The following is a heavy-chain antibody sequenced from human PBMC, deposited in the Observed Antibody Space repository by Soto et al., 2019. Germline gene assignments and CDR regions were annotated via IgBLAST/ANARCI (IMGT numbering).Heavy chain of an antibody. CDR3: ARGGVTNLYYYSGMDV. Sequence: PSETLSLTCAVYGGSFSGYYWSWIRQPPGKGLEWIGEINHSGSTNYNPSLKSRVTISVDTSKNQFSLKLSSVTAADTAVYYCARGGVTNLYYYSGMDVWGQGTTVTVSS. CDR2: INHSGST. D-gene: IGHD4-17*01. J-gene: IGHJ6*02. V-gene: IGHV4-34*01. CDR1: GGSFSGYY.